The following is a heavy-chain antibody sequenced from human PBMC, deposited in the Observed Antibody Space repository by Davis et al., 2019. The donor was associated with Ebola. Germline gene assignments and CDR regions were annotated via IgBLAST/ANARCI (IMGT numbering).Heavy chain of an antibody. CDR1: GDSVSTAG. J-gene: IGHJ6*04. CDR3: ARGWLRVGMDV. D-gene: IGHD5-18*01. Sequence: PSETLSLTCAISGDSVSTAGWNWIRQSPSRGLEWLGRTYYKSKWYNDYAASVKSRITINPDTSKNHFSLQLNSVTPEDTAMYYCARGWLRVGMDVWGEGTTVTVSS. CDR2: TYYKSKWYN. V-gene: IGHV6-1*01.